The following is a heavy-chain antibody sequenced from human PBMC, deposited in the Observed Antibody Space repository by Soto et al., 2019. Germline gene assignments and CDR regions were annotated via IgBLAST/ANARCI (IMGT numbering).Heavy chain of an antibody. CDR2: MRADSGHS. Sequence: QVQLVQPGTEVRKPGASVKVSCETSGDTFTNFDLNWVRQASGQGLEWIGWMRADSGHSGHARKFQGRVSMTRDTFRRTAYMELSSLRAEDTAVYYCARYIFGQGFKAWGQGTLVFVSS. D-gene: IGHD3-3*02. J-gene: IGHJ5*02. V-gene: IGHV1-8*01. CDR1: GDTFTNFD. CDR3: ARYIFGQGFKA.